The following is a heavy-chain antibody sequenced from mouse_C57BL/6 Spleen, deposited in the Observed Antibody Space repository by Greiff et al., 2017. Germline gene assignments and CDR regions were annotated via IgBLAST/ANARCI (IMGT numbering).Heavy chain of an antibody. J-gene: IGHJ2*01. V-gene: IGHV1-64*01. CDR3: ARSSIYFDY. CDR2: IHPNSGST. Sequence: QVHVKQPGAELVKPGASVKLSCKASGYTFTSYWMHWVKQRPGQGLEWIGMIHPNSGSTNYNEKFKSKATLTVDKSSSTAYMQLSSLTSEDSAVYYCARSSIYFDYWGQGTTLTVSS. D-gene: IGHD2-10*02. CDR1: GYTFTSYW.